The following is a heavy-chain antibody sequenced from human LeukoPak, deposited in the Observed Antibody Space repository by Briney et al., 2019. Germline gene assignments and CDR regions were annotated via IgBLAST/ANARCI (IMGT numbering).Heavy chain of an antibody. Sequence: SVKVSCKASGGTFSSYAISWVRQAPGQGLEWTGGIISIFGTANYAQKFQGRVTITADESTSTAYMELSSLRSEDTAVYYCARGSVEGYSYGYLGIDYWGQGTLVTVPS. V-gene: IGHV1-69*13. CDR3: ARGSVEGYSYGYLGIDY. D-gene: IGHD5-18*01. J-gene: IGHJ4*02. CDR2: IISIFGTA. CDR1: GGTFSSYA.